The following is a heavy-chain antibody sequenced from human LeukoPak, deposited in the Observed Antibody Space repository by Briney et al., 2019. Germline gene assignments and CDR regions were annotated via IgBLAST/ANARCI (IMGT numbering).Heavy chain of an antibody. CDR1: GYSFTSYW. CDR2: IYPGDSDT. Sequence: GESLKISCKGSGYSFTSYWIGWVRQMPGKGLEWMGIIYPGDSDTRYSPSFQGQVTISADKSISTAYLQWSSLKASDTAMYYCARHRAPSRIAARPLPDYWGQGTLVTVSS. V-gene: IGHV5-51*01. D-gene: IGHD6-6*01. CDR3: ARHRAPSRIAARPLPDY. J-gene: IGHJ4*02.